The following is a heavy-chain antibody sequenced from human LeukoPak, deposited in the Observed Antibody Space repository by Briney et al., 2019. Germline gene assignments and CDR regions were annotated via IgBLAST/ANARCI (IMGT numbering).Heavy chain of an antibody. J-gene: IGHJ4*02. CDR2: IKQDGSEK. CDR3: ARARTRGYSGYGEGY. CDR1: GFAFSSYW. D-gene: IGHD5-12*01. V-gene: IGHV3-7*03. Sequence: GGSLRLSCAASGFAFSSYWMSWVRQAPGKGLEWVANIKQDGSEKYYVDSVKGRFTISRDNAKNSLYLQMNSLRAEDTAVYYCARARTRGYSGYGEGYWGQGTLVTVSS.